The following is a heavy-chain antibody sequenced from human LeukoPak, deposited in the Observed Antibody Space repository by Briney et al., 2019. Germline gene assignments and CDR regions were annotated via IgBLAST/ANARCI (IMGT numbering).Heavy chain of an antibody. J-gene: IGHJ4*02. CDR1: GFTFSSYA. CDR2: ISGSGGST. V-gene: IGHV3-23*01. D-gene: IGHD1-26*01. Sequence: PGGSLRLSCAASGFTFSSYAMSWVRQAPGKGLEWVSAISGSGGSTYYADSVKGRFTISRDNSKNTLYLQMNSLRAEDTAVYYCAKDTRYSGSYYFVFDYWGQGTLVTASS. CDR3: AKDTRYSGSYYFVFDY.